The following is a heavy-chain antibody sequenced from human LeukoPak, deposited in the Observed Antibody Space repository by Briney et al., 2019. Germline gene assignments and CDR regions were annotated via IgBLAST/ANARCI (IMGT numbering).Heavy chain of an antibody. Sequence: ASVKVSCKASGYTFTSYDINWVRQAPGQGLEWMGWINPNSGGTNYAQKFQGRVTMTRDTSISTAYMELSRLRSDDTAVYYCARGHDSSGYYYVWGRYYFDYWGQGTLVTVSS. D-gene: IGHD3-22*01. CDR2: INPNSGGT. V-gene: IGHV1-2*02. J-gene: IGHJ4*02. CDR1: GYTFTSYD. CDR3: ARGHDSSGYYYVWGRYYFDY.